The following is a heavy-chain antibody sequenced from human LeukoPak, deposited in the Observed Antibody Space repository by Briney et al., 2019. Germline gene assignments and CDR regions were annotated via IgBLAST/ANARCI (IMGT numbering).Heavy chain of an antibody. Sequence: KPSETLSLTCTVSGGSISSYYWSWIRQPPGKGLEWIGYIYYSGSTNYNPSLKSRVTISVDTSKNQFSLKLSSVTAADTAVYYCARDAFPDEQWLVVEDDAFDIWGQGTMVTVSS. CDR3: ARDAFPDEQWLVVEDDAFDI. CDR1: GGSISSYY. V-gene: IGHV4-59*01. J-gene: IGHJ3*02. CDR2: IYYSGST. D-gene: IGHD6-19*01.